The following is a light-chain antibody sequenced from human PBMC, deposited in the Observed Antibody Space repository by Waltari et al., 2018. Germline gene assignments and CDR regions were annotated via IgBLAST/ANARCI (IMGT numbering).Light chain of an antibody. CDR2: EVS. CDR1: SSDVGGYNY. V-gene: IGLV2-23*02. CDR3: CSYAGSSTVV. J-gene: IGLJ2*01. Sequence: QSALTQPASVSGSPGQSITISCTGTSSDVGGYNYGSWYQQHPGKAPKLMIYEVSKRPPGVSNRCSGSKSGNTASLTISGLQAEDEADYYCCSYAGSSTVVFGGGTKLTVL.